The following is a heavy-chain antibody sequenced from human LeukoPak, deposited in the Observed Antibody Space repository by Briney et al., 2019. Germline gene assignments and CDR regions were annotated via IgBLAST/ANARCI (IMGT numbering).Heavy chain of an antibody. CDR1: GGSFSSYY. D-gene: IGHD2/OR15-2a*01. Sequence: SETLSLTCSVSGGSFSSYYWSWIRQPPGEGLEWIGFIYYSGSTNYNHSLKSRVTISVDTSKNQFSLKLRSVTAADTAVYYCAGGDSTHYYYYYYMDVWGKGTTVTVSS. CDR2: IYYSGST. J-gene: IGHJ6*03. V-gene: IGHV4-59*01. CDR3: AGGDSTHYYYYYYMDV.